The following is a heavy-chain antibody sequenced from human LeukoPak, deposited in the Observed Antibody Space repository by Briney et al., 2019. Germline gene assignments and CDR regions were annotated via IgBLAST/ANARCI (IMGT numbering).Heavy chain of an antibody. CDR2: ISSRSTYI. J-gene: IGHJ6*03. CDR3: ARDKSGSYDRYMDV. D-gene: IGHD1-26*01. V-gene: IGHV3-21*01. Sequence: PGGSLRLSCAASAFTFSSYWIHWVRQPPGKGLEWVSSISSRSTYIYYADAVKGRFTISRDNANNSLHLQMNSLRAEDTAVYYCARDKSGSYDRYMDVWGTGTTVTVSS. CDR1: AFTFSSYW.